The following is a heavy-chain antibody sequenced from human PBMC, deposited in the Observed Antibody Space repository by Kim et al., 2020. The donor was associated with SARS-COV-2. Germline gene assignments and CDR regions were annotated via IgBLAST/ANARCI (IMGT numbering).Heavy chain of an antibody. CDR3: AGGFRARDNSGSFFSRCSYLDL. Sequence: ASVKVSCKTSGYTFTNYDINWVRQAAGQGLEWMGWMNPNSGNTDYAQKFQGRVTMTRDTSISVAYMELSSLRSEDTAVYYCAGGFRARDNSGSFFSRCSYLDLWGRGTLVTVSS. CDR1: GYTFTNYD. J-gene: IGHJ2*01. D-gene: IGHD3-10*01. V-gene: IGHV1-8*01. CDR2: MNPNSGNT.